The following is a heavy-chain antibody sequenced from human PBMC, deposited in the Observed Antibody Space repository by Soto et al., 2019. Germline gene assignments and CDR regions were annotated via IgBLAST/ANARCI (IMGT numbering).Heavy chain of an antibody. Sequence: PGGSLRLSCAASGFTFSSYSMNWVRQAPGKGLEWVSYISSSSSTIYYADSVKGRFTISRDNAKNSLYLQMNSLRDEDTAVYYCARDFGITGTGSFWFDPWGQGTLVTVSS. V-gene: IGHV3-48*02. J-gene: IGHJ5*02. CDR2: ISSSSSTI. CDR3: ARDFGITGTGSFWFDP. CDR1: GFTFSSYS. D-gene: IGHD1-20*01.